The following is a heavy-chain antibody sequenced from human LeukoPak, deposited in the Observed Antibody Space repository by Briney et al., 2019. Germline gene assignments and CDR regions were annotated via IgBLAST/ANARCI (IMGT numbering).Heavy chain of an antibody. CDR3: ARGCSSTSCYNHDAFDI. D-gene: IGHD2-2*02. CDR1: SYTFTSYG. V-gene: IGHV1-18*01. Sequence: ASVKVSCKASSYTFTSYGISWVRQAPGQGLEWMGWISAYNGNTNYAQKLQGRVTMTTDTSTSTAYMELRSLRSDDTAVYYCARGCSSTSCYNHDAFDIWGQGTMVTVSS. J-gene: IGHJ3*02. CDR2: ISAYNGNT.